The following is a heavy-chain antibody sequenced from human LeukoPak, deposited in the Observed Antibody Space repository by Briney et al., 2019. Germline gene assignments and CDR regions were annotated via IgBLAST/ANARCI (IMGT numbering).Heavy chain of an antibody. CDR1: GGSISSNSYY. CDR2: IYYSGST. J-gene: IGHJ4*02. D-gene: IGHD3-10*01. CDR3: ARTRYYYNSRSYGAPYYFDY. V-gene: IGHV4-39*01. Sequence: NSSETPSLTRAVSGGSISSNSYYWGWIRQPPGKGLEWIGSIYYSGSTYYNPSLKSRITISVDTSKNQFSLKLSSVTAADTAVYYCARTRYYYNSRSYGAPYYFDYWGQGTLVTVSS.